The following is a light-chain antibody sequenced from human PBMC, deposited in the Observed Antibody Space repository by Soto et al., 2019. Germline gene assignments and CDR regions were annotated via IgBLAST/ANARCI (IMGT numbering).Light chain of an antibody. CDR1: SSNIGPNA. V-gene: IGLV1-44*01. Sequence: QSVLTQPPSASGTPGQTVTISCSGSSSNIGPNAVNWYQQLPGTAPKLLLYNNNQRPSGVSDRFSGSKSGTSASLAIGGLQSDDEADYHCAAWDDSLNGLVFGTGPKLTVL. J-gene: IGLJ1*01. CDR2: NNN. CDR3: AAWDDSLNGLV.